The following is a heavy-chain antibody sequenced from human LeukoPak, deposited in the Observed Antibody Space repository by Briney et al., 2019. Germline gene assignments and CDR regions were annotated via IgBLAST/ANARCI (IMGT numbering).Heavy chain of an antibody. CDR1: GFTFSSYW. V-gene: IGHV3-23*01. D-gene: IGHD5-12*01. Sequence: GGSLRLSCAASGFTFSSYWMNWVRQSPERGLEWVSAISGTGGSTSYADSVKGRFTISRDNSKNTLYLQMNSLRAEDTAVYYCAKGSGYGTYWGQGTLVTVSS. CDR2: ISGTGGST. J-gene: IGHJ4*02. CDR3: AKGSGYGTY.